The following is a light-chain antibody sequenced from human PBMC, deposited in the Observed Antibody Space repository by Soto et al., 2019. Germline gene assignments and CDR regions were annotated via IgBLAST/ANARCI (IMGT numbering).Light chain of an antibody. CDR2: DIS. CDR3: HKYNSWPLT. V-gene: IGKV3D-15*01. Sequence: ETVMTQSPATLSVSPGERATLSCRASQSVSSNLAWYQQKPGQPPRLLIYDISTRAPGIPTRFSGSGSGTEFTLTISSLQSENFAVYYCHKYNSWPLTFGGGTKVEIK. CDR1: QSVSSN. J-gene: IGKJ4*01.